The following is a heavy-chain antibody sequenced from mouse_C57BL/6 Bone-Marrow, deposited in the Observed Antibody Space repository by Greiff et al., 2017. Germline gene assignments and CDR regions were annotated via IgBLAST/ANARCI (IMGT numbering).Heavy chain of an antibody. J-gene: IGHJ4*01. Sequence: QVQLQQSGAELARPGASVKLSCKASGYTFTSYGISWVKQRTGQGLEWIGEIYPRSGNTYYNEKFKGKATLTADKSSSTAYMELRSLTSEDSAVYFCARRGYYGSSYAMDYWCQGTSVTVSS. CDR2: IYPRSGNT. CDR1: GYTFTSYG. CDR3: ARRGYYGSSYAMDY. D-gene: IGHD1-1*01. V-gene: IGHV1-81*01.